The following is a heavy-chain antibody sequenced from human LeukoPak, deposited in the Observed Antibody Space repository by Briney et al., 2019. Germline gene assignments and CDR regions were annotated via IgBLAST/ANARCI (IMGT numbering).Heavy chain of an antibody. CDR1: GYTFTSYY. V-gene: IGHV1-46*01. D-gene: IGHD3-22*01. CDR2: INPSGGST. Sequence: ASVKVSCKASGYTFTSYYMHWVRQAPGQGLEWMGIINPSGGSTSYAQKFQGRVTMTRDTSTSTVYVELSSLRSEDTAVYYCARPSGYNYYDSSGSLSYWGQGTLVTVSS. CDR3: ARPSGYNYYDSSGSLSY. J-gene: IGHJ4*02.